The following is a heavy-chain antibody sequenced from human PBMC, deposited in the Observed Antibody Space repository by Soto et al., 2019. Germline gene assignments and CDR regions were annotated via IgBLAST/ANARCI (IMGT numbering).Heavy chain of an antibody. CDR1: GYTFTSHG. V-gene: IGHV1-18*04. J-gene: IGHJ4*02. CDR2: ISPYTGNT. D-gene: IGHD6-13*01. CDR3: ARDRTAAGTVDY. Sequence: ASVKVSCKASGYTFTSHGISWVWQAPGQGLEWMGWISPYTGNTNYAQNLQGRVTMTTDTSTNTAYMELRSLRSDDTAVYYCARDRTAAGTVDYWGQGTLVTVSS.